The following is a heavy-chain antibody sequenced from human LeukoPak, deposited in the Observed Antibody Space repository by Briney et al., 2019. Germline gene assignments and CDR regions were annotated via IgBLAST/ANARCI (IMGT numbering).Heavy chain of an antibody. Sequence: GASVKVSCKASGYTFTGYYMHWVRQAPGQGLEWMGRINPNSGGTNYAQKFQGRVTMTRDTSISTAYMELSRLRSDDTAVYYCARDPYGGSAFDIWGQGTMVTVSS. V-gene: IGHV1-2*06. J-gene: IGHJ3*02. D-gene: IGHD4-23*01. CDR1: GYTFTGYY. CDR2: INPNSGGT. CDR3: ARDPYGGSAFDI.